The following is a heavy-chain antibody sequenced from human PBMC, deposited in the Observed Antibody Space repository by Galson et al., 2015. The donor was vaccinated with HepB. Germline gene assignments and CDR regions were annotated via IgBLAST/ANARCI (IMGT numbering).Heavy chain of an antibody. D-gene: IGHD6-19*01. J-gene: IGHJ5*02. V-gene: IGHV3-21*01. CDR3: ARDISGWHTFDL. Sequence: SLRLSCATSGFTFNNYFMNWVRQAPGRGLEWVSSISSSGDYTDSADSLKGRFIVSRDDAKNSLSLQINSLRAEDTAVYYCARDISGWHTFDLCGQGTLVTVSS. CDR1: GFTFNNYF. CDR2: ISSSGDYT.